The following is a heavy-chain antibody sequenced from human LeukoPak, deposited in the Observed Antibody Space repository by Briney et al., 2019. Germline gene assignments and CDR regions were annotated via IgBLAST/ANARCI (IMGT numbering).Heavy chain of an antibody. Sequence: NPGGSLRLSCAAWGFTFSSYSMNWVRQAPGKGREWVSSISSSSSYIYYADSVKGRFTISRDNAKHSLYLQMTSLRAEDTAVYYCPRARSYDSSGYYGYWGQGTLVTVSS. CDR2: ISSSSSYI. D-gene: IGHD3-22*01. CDR1: GFTFSSYS. J-gene: IGHJ4*02. V-gene: IGHV3-21*01. CDR3: PRARSYDSSGYYGY.